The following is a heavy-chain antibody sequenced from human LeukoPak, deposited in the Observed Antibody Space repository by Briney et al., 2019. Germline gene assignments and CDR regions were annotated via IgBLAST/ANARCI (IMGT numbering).Heavy chain of an antibody. CDR2: IYSGGST. J-gene: IGHJ4*02. CDR3: AKGIGDHISLMNY. V-gene: IGHV3-53*01. CDR1: GFTVSSNY. D-gene: IGHD2-21*02. Sequence: GGSLRLSCAASGFTVSSNYMSWVRQAPGKGLEWVSVIYSGGSTYYADSVKGRFTISRDNSQKILYLQMNSLRGEDTAVYYCAKGIGDHISLMNYWGQGILVTVSS.